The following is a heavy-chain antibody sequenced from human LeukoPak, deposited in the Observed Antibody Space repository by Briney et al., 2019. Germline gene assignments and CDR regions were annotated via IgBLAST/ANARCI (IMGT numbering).Heavy chain of an antibody. D-gene: IGHD5-18*01. CDR1: GGSISSGAYS. CDR2: IYLDGST. V-gene: IGHV4-30-2*01. J-gene: IGHJ4*02. Sequence: SETLSLTCAVSGGSISSGAYSWNWIRQPPGKGLEWIGYIYLDGSTSYNPSLKSRVTISVDRSKNQFSLKLSSVTAADTAVYYCARDKGGYSYGSNYLDYWSQGTLVTVPS. CDR3: ARDKGGYSYGSNYLDY.